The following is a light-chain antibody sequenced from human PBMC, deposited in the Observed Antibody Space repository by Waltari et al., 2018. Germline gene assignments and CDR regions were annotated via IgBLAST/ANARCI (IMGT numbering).Light chain of an antibody. Sequence: HSVLTQPPSVSPAPGQKVTISCSGSSSNTANYYVSWYRQLPGAAPKFLIYDNNKRPSGLPDRLSEAKSGTSATLGITGRQIADEADYYCATWDNSLAVGVFGGGTKLTVL. V-gene: IGLV1-51*01. J-gene: IGLJ2*01. CDR3: ATWDNSLAVGV. CDR2: DNN. CDR1: SSNTANYY.